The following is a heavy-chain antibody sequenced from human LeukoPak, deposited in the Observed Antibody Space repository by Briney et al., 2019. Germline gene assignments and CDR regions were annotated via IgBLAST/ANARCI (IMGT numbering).Heavy chain of an antibody. CDR3: AKGFWNLDY. V-gene: IGHV3-30*02. CDR2: IRYDGSNK. J-gene: IGHJ4*02. Sequence: PGGSLRLSCASSGFIFSSYGMYWVRQAPGKGLEWVALIRYDGSNKYYADSVKGRFTISRDNSKNTLYLQMNSLRGEDTAEYYCAKGFWNLDYWGQGTLVTVSS. CDR1: GFIFSSYG. D-gene: IGHD1-1*01.